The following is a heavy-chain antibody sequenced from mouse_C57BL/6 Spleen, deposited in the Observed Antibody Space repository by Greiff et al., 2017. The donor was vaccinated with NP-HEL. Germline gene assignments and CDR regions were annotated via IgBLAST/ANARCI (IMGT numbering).Heavy chain of an antibody. D-gene: IGHD1-1*01. CDR1: GYTFTDYN. V-gene: IGHV1-18*01. CDR2: INPNNGGT. CDR3: ARSYYYGSSYPFAY. J-gene: IGHJ3*01. Sequence: VQLQQSGPELVKPGASVKIPCKASGYTFTDYNMDWVKQSHGKSLEWIGDINPNNGGTIYNQKFKGKATLTVDKSSSTAYMELRSLTSEDTAVYYCARSYYYGSSYPFAYWGQGTLVTVS.